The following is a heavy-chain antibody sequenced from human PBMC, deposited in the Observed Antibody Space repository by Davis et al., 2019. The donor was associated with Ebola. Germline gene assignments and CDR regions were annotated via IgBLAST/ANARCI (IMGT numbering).Heavy chain of an antibody. Sequence: GESLKISCAASGFTFSDYYMTWIRQAPGKGLEWVSYVSSSGTTIYYTDSVKGRFTISRDNAKNSLYLQMNSLRAEDTAVYYCVRDPALVVTGGGWFFGLWGRGTLVTVSS. CDR1: GFTFSDYY. V-gene: IGHV3-11*04. D-gene: IGHD2-21*02. CDR2: VSSSGTTI. J-gene: IGHJ2*01. CDR3: VRDPALVVTGGGWFFGL.